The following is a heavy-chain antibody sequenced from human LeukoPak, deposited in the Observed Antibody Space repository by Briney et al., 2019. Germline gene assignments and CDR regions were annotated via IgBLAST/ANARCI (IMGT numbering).Heavy chain of an antibody. CDR2: IYPGDSDT. V-gene: IGHV5-51*01. D-gene: IGHD5-24*01. Sequence: GESLKISYKGSGYSFTSYWIGWVRQMPGKGLEYMGSIYPGDSDTRYSPSFQGQVTISADKSISTAYLQWSSLKASDTAMYYCARDDRYASNFDYWGQGTLVTVSS. CDR3: ARDDRYASNFDY. J-gene: IGHJ4*02. CDR1: GYSFTSYW.